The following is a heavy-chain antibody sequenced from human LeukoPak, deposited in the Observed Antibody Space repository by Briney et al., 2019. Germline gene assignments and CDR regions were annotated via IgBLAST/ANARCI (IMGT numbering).Heavy chain of an antibody. CDR2: ISAYNVNT. CDR1: GYTFTSYG. J-gene: IGHJ6*02. Sequence: GASVKVSCKASGYTFTSYGISWVRQAPGQGLEWMGWISAYNVNTNYAQKLQGRVTMTTDTSTSTAYMELRSLRSDDTAVYYCARDSDYYDSSGSPLPYYYYYGMDVWGQGTTVTVSS. CDR3: ARDSDYYDSSGSPLPYYYYYGMDV. V-gene: IGHV1-18*01. D-gene: IGHD3-22*01.